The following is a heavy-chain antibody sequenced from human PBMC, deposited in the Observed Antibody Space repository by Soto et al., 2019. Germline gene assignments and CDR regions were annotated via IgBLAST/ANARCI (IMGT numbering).Heavy chain of an antibody. D-gene: IGHD3-3*01. V-gene: IGHV3-7*01. CDR2: INVDGSAG. CDR1: GFTFSNFW. J-gene: IGHJ5*02. Sequence: GGSLRLSCAASGFTFSNFWMGWVRQAPGKGLEWVASINVDGSAGFYVDSVKGRFTISRDNAKNSLYLQINSLRAEDTAMYYCARVRSITIFGVVIPIWFDPWGQGTLVTVSS. CDR3: ARVRSITIFGVVIPIWFDP.